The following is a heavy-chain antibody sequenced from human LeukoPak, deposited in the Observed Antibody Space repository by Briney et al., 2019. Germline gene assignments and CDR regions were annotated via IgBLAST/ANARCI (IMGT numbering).Heavy chain of an antibody. CDR2: MYYTGST. V-gene: IGHV4-59*01. CDR3: ARSNDTSGYFYWFDL. Sequence: SETLSLTCTVSGGSITSSYWSWIRQSPGRGLEWIGSMYYTGSTSYHPFLKSRLTISLDTSRTQFSLKLSSVTPADTALYYCARSNDTSGYFYWFDLWGQGSLVTVSS. CDR1: GGSITSSY. J-gene: IGHJ5*02. D-gene: IGHD3-22*01.